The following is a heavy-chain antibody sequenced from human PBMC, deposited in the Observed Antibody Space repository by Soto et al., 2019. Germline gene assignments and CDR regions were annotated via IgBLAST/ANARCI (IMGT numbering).Heavy chain of an antibody. J-gene: IGHJ4*02. V-gene: IGHV1-3*01. CDR2: INGGNDKT. Sequence: ASVKVSGKASGYNFTAYAIYWVRQAPRQRLEWLGWINGGNDKTGYSQRFQGRLSITKKTSATTAFMELSNLRSEDTAFYYCARVGYFDSDGFPRPYDYWDQGTLVTVSS. CDR1: GYNFTAYA. CDR3: ARVGYFDSDGFPRPYDY. D-gene: IGHD3-22*01.